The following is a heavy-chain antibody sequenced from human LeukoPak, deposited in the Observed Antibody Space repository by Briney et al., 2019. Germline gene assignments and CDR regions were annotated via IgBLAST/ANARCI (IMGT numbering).Heavy chain of an antibody. D-gene: IGHD1-1*01. V-gene: IGHV3-15*01. Sequence: PGGSLRLSCAASGFTFSNAWMSWVRQAPGKGLEWVGRVKSKTDGGTTDYAAPVKGRFTISRDDSKNTLYLQMNSLKTEDTAVYYCTTDSVGTTGTTWDYYYYYMDVWGKGTTVTVSS. CDR2: VKSKTDGGTT. J-gene: IGHJ6*03. CDR3: TTDSVGTTGTTWDYYYYYMDV. CDR1: GFTFSNAW.